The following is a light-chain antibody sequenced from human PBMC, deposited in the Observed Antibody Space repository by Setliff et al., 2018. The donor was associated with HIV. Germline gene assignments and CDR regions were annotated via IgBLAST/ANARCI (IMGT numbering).Light chain of an antibody. Sequence: SYELTQPHSVSVVTAQMARITCGGNNIGSKAVHWYQQKPGQDPVLVIYSDSNRPSGVPDRFSGSKSGTSASLAITGLQAEDEADYYCQSYDSSLSASVFGTGTKVTVL. CDR3: QSYDSSLSASV. CDR2: SDS. CDR1: NIGSKA. V-gene: IGLV3-12*02. J-gene: IGLJ1*01.